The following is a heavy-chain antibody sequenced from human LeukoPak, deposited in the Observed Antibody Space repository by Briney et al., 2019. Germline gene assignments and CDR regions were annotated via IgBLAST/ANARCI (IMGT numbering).Heavy chain of an antibody. CDR2: ITTGGPST. CDR1: GFTFSSYT. V-gene: IGHV3-23*01. J-gene: IGHJ4*02. Sequence: GGSLRLSCTASGFTFSSYTMSWVRQAPGKGLKWVSTITTGGPSTYYADSVKGRFTVSRDNAKNTLYLQVNNLRAEDTAVYYCARGPNSNWSGLDFWGQGTLLTVSS. D-gene: IGHD6-6*01. CDR3: ARGPNSNWSGLDF.